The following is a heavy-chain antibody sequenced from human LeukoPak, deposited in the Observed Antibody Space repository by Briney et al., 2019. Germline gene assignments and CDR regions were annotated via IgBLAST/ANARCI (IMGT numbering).Heavy chain of an antibody. V-gene: IGHV4-34*01. CDR2: INHSGST. CDR1: GGSFSGYY. Sequence: PSETLSLTCAVYGGSFSGYYWSWIRQPPGKGLEWIGEINHSGSTNYNPSLKSRVTISVDTSKNQFSLKLSSVTAADTAVYYCARLKAGRPSKHYYYYYGMDVWGQGTTVTVSS. CDR3: ARLKAGRPSKHYYYYYGMDV. J-gene: IGHJ6*02.